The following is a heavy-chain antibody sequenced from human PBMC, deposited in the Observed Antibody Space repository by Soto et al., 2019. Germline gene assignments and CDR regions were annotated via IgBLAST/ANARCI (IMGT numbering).Heavy chain of an antibody. CDR1: GYSFTSYW. Sequence: PGESLKISCKGSGYSFTSYWIVWVRQMPGKGLEWMGIIYPGDSDTRYSPSFQGQVTISADKSISTAYLQWSSLKASDTAMYYCARVHCSGGSCYYYYYMDVWGKGTTVTVSS. D-gene: IGHD2-15*01. J-gene: IGHJ6*03. CDR2: IYPGDSDT. V-gene: IGHV5-51*01. CDR3: ARVHCSGGSCYYYYYMDV.